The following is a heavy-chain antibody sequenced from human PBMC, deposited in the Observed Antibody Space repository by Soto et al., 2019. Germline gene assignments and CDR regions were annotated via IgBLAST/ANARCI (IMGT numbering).Heavy chain of an antibody. V-gene: IGHV4-59*01. J-gene: IGHJ4*02. CDR3: ARAYYYDSSGFSPGGY. D-gene: IGHD3-22*01. Sequence: PSETLSLTCTVSGGSISSSYWSWIRQPPGKGLEWLAYIYDDGSANYNPSLKSRATISLDMSKNQFSLKLTSVTAADTAVYYCARAYYYDSSGFSPGGYWGQGTLVTVSS. CDR2: IYDDGSA. CDR1: GGSISSSY.